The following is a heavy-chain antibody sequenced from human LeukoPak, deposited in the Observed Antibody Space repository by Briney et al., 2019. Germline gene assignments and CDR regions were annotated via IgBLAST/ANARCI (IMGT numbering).Heavy chain of an antibody. CDR3: AREWWELPASDY. V-gene: IGHV3-30*02. CDR2: IRYDGSSS. J-gene: IGHJ4*02. Sequence: PGGSLRLSCEVSGVMFNTFGMHWVRQAPGKGLEWVAFIRYDGSSSFYADSVKGRFTISRDNAKNSLYLQMNSLRAEDTAVYYCAREWWELPASDYWGQGTLVTVSS. D-gene: IGHD1-26*01. CDR1: GVMFNTFG.